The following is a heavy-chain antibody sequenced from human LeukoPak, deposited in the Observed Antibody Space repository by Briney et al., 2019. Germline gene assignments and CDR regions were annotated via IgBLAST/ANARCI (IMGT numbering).Heavy chain of an antibody. CDR2: IYYSGST. V-gene: IGHV4-59*01. CDR1: GGSISSYY. Sequence: SSETLSLTCTVSGGSISSYYWSWIRQPPGKGLEWLGYIYYSGSTNYNPSLKSRVTISVDTSKNQFSLKLSSVTAADTAVYYCARIPSRRIWGYYFDYWGQGTLVTVSS. J-gene: IGHJ4*02. CDR3: ARIPSRRIWGYYFDY. D-gene: IGHD3-16*01.